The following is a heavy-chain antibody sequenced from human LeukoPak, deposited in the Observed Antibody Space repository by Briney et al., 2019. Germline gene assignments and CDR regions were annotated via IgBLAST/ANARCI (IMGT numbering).Heavy chain of an antibody. CDR2: IGTAGDT. CDR3: ARGPLGAYYYYMDV. CDR1: GFTFSSYD. Sequence: GGSLRLSCAASGFTFSSYDMHWVRQAPGKGLEWVSAIGTAGDTYYPGSVKGRFTISRENAKNSLYLQMNSLRAGDTAVYYCARGPLGAYYYYMDVWGKGTTVTVSS. V-gene: IGHV3-13*01. J-gene: IGHJ6*03.